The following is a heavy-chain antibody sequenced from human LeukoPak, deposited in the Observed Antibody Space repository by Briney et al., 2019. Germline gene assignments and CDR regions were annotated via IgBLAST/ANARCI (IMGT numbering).Heavy chain of an antibody. Sequence: SETLSLTCAVFGGSFSGYYWNWIRQPPGKGLEWIGQINPSRNTNYNPSLKSRVTISVDTSKKQFSLKLTSVTAADTAVYYCARRVLGITISHDAFDIWGQGTMVTVSS. D-gene: IGHD3-9*01. V-gene: IGHV4-34*01. CDR2: INPSRNT. J-gene: IGHJ3*02. CDR3: ARRVLGITISHDAFDI. CDR1: GGSFSGYY.